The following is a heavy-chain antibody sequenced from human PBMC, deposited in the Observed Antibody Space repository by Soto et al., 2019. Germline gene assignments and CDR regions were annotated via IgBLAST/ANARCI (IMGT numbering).Heavy chain of an antibody. CDR2: ISGSGSST. CDR1: GFTFSSYA. Sequence: PGGSLRLSCAASGFTFSSYAMSWVRQAPGKGLEWVSAISGSGSSTYYADSVKGRFTISRDNSKNTLYLQMNSLRAEDTAVYYCAKEVYGATTLLGIDPWGQGTLVTVSS. V-gene: IGHV3-23*01. J-gene: IGHJ5*02. CDR3: AKEVYGATTLLGIDP. D-gene: IGHD1-26*01.